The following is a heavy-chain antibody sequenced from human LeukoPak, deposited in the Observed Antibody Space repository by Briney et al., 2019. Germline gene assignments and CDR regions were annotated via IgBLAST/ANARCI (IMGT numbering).Heavy chain of an antibody. J-gene: IGHJ4*02. D-gene: IGHD3-3*01. V-gene: IGHV4-59*01. Sequence: PSETLSLTCTVSGGSFKSYYWSWIRQPPGKGLEWIGYIYYSGSTNYNPSLKSRVTISVDTSKNQFSLKLSSVTAADTAVYYCARGGYDFRGYYFDYWGQGTLVTVSS. CDR3: ARGGYDFRGYYFDY. CDR2: IYYSGST. CDR1: GGSFKSYY.